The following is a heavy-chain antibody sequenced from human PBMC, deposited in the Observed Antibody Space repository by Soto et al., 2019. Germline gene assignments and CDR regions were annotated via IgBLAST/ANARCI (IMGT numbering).Heavy chain of an antibody. CDR3: ARDAHYYYGMDA. Sequence: SDTLSLTCTVSGGSVSSGSYYWSWIRQPPGKGLEWIGYIYYSGSTNYNPSLKSRVTISVDTSKNQFSLKLSSVTAADTAVYYCARDAHYYYGMDAWGQGTTVTVSS. V-gene: IGHV4-61*01. J-gene: IGHJ6*02. CDR1: GGSVSSGSYY. CDR2: IYYSGST.